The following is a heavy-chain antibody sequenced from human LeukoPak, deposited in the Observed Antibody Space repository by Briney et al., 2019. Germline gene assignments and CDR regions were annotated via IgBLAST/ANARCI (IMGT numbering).Heavy chain of an antibody. CDR1: GGSISSYY. Sequence: SETLSLTCTVSGGSISSYYWSWIRQPPGKGLEWIGYIYYSGSTNYNPSLKSRVTISVDTSKNQFSLKLSSVTAAVTAVYYCARAGHLVVPAAMMIDYWGQGTLVTVSS. D-gene: IGHD2-2*01. V-gene: IGHV4-59*01. J-gene: IGHJ4*02. CDR3: ARAGHLVVPAAMMIDY. CDR2: IYYSGST.